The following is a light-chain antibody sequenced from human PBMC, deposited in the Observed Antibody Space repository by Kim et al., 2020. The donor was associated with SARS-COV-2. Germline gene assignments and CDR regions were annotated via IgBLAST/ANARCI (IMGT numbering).Light chain of an antibody. CDR1: KIQTKN. V-gene: IGLV3-9*01. Sequence: SVALGQTARLTCWGNKIQTKNAPWYRQKPGQAPVLVMYKDSKRPSGIPERFSGSNSGNTATLTITRAQASDEADYYCQVWDSGTWVFGGGTKLTVL. J-gene: IGLJ3*02. CDR2: KDS. CDR3: QVWDSGTWV.